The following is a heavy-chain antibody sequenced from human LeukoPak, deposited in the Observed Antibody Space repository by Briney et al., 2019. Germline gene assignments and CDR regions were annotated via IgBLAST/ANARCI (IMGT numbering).Heavy chain of an antibody. CDR3: AKDPPEAPPDY. Sequence: GGSLRLSCAASGFTFSSYAMSWVRQAPGRGLQWVSAISGNSRSTYYADSVKGRFTISRDNSRTTLYLQMNSLRAEDTAVYYCAKDPPEAPPDYWGQGTLVTVSS. CDR1: GFTFSSYA. D-gene: IGHD2-2*01. V-gene: IGHV3-23*01. J-gene: IGHJ4*02. CDR2: ISGNSRST.